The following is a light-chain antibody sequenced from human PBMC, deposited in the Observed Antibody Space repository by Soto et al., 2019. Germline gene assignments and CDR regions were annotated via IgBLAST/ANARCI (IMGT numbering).Light chain of an antibody. CDR2: GXS. CDR3: QQYYTNPWS. CDR1: QSFFYSPNNKNY. J-gene: IGKJ1*01. V-gene: IGKV4-1*01. Sequence: DIVMAQSRDSLAVSLGERATINWKSSQSFFYSPNNKNYFAWYQQKPGQTPKMLXYGXSIRESGVPDRFSGSGSGTDFTLTISSLQSEDVAVYYCQQYYTNPWSFGQGTKVDIK.